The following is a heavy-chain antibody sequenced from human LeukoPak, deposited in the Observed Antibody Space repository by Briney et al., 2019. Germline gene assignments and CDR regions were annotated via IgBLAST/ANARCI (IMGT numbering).Heavy chain of an antibody. Sequence: GGSLRLSCAASGFTFSTYAMHWVRQAPGKGLEWVAVISYDGSNKYYADSVKGRFTISRDNSKNTLYLQMNSLRAEDTAAYYCARTVYLSSSGDYWGQGTLVTVSS. D-gene: IGHD6-13*01. V-gene: IGHV3-30-3*01. J-gene: IGHJ4*02. CDR3: ARTVYLSSSGDY. CDR2: ISYDGSNK. CDR1: GFTFSTYA.